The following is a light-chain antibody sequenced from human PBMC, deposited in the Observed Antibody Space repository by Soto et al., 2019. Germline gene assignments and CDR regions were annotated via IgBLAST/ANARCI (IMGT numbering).Light chain of an antibody. Sequence: QSVLTQPPSASGTPGQTVTISCSGANSNIGTNYVYWYQQLPGTAPRLLIFRNDQRPSGVPDRFSGAKSDTSASLAITGLRSEDESDYDCAAWDANLGACFGTGTKVTVL. V-gene: IGLV1-47*01. CDR3: AAWDANLGAC. CDR2: RND. J-gene: IGLJ1*01. CDR1: NSNIGTNY.